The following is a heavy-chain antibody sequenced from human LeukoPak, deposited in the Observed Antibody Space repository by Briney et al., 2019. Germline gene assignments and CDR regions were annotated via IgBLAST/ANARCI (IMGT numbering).Heavy chain of an antibody. D-gene: IGHD4-17*01. CDR3: AKDLPGDPDDQYYGMDV. CDR2: ISGSGGRT. V-gene: IGHV3-23*01. Sequence: GGSLRPSCAASGFTFSSYAMSWVRQAPGKGLECVSAISGSGGRTYYAASVKGRFTISRDNSKNTLHLQLNSLRAEDTALYYCAKDLPGDPDDQYYGMDVWGQGTTVTVSS. CDR1: GFTFSSYA. J-gene: IGHJ6*02.